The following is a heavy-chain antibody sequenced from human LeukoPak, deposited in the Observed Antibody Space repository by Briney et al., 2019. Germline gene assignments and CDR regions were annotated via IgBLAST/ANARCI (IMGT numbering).Heavy chain of an antibody. CDR1: AYSFITYD. V-gene: IGHV1-3*01. J-gene: IGHJ3*02. CDR3: ARDGVVGTGIAFDI. D-gene: IGHD7-27*01. CDR2: IIPGNGKT. Sequence: ASVKDSCKASAYSFITYDMYWVGQAPGQRLEWMGWIIPGNGKTKYSQKFQGRVSITRDTSATTVYMDLSSLRSEDTAVYYCARDGVVGTGIAFDIWGQGTMVTVSS.